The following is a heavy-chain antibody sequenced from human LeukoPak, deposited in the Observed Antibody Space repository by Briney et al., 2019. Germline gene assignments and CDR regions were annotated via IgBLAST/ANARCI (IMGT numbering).Heavy chain of an antibody. Sequence: GGSLRLSCAAPGFTFSSYAMHWGRKAPGKGLEWVAVISYDGSNKYYADSVKGRFTISRDNSKTTLYLQMNSLRAEDTAVYYCARGGRTIFGVVIVYYYYGMDVWGQGTTVTVSS. CDR1: GFTFSSYA. V-gene: IGHV3-30-3*01. CDR2: ISYDGSNK. CDR3: ARGGRTIFGVVIVYYYYGMDV. D-gene: IGHD3-3*01. J-gene: IGHJ6*02.